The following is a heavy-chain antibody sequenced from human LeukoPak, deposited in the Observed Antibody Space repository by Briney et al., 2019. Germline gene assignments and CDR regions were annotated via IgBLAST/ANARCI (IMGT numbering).Heavy chain of an antibody. J-gene: IGHJ4*02. CDR1: GFTFSSYW. CDR2: INQDGSDK. Sequence: PGGSLRLSCAASGFTFSSYWMNWVRQAPGKGLEWVANINQDGSDKYYVDSVKGRFTISRDNAKNSLYLQMNSLRAEDTAVYYCARGQFGDSSGYPHFDYWGQGTLVTVSS. D-gene: IGHD3-22*01. CDR3: ARGQFGDSSGYPHFDY. V-gene: IGHV3-7*01.